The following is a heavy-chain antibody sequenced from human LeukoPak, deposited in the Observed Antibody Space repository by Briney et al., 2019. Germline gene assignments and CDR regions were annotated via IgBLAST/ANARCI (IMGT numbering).Heavy chain of an antibody. CDR3: AREYYYDSSGYYYVIDY. CDR2: IIPIFGTA. CDR1: GGTFSSYA. V-gene: IGHV1-69*05. D-gene: IGHD3-22*01. J-gene: IGHJ4*02. Sequence: SVKVSCKASGGTFSSYAISWVRQAPGQGLEWMGRIIPIFGTANYAQKFQGRVTITTDESTSTAYMELSSLRSGDTAVYYCAREYYYDSSGYYYVIDYWGQGTLVTVSS.